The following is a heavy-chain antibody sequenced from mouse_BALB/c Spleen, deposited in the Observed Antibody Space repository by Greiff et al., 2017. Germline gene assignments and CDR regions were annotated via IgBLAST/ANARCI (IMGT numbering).Heavy chain of an antibody. CDR3: ARDMDY. Sequence: QGQLKESGPGLVAPSQSLSITCTVSGFSLTGYGVHWVRQPPGKGLEWLGMIWGDGSTDYNSALKSRLSISKDNSKSQVFLKMNSLQTDDTARYYCARDMDYWGQGTSVTVSS. CDR2: IWGDGST. V-gene: IGHV2-6-7*01. J-gene: IGHJ4*01. CDR1: GFSLTGYG.